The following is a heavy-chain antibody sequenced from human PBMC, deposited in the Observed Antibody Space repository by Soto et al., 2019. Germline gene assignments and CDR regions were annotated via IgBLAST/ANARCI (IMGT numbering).Heavy chain of an antibody. D-gene: IGHD4-17*01. CDR3: ARRPASGTVTTDGYYYYYGMDV. V-gene: IGHV4-39*07. CDR2: IYYSGST. Sequence: LSLTCTVSGGSISSSSYYWGWIRQPPGKGLEWIGSIYYSGSTNYSPSFQGHVTISADKSISTAYLQWSSLKASDTAMYYCARRPASGTVTTDGYYYYYGMDVWGQGTTVTVSS. J-gene: IGHJ6*02. CDR1: GGSISSSSYY.